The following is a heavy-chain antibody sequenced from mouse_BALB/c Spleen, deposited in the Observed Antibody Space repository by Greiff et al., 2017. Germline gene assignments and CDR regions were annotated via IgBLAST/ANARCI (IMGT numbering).Heavy chain of an antibody. Sequence: VKLVESGAELVRPGVSVKISCKGSGYTFTDYAMHWVKQSHAKSLEWIGVISTYYGDASYNQKFKGKATMTVDKSSSTAYMELARLTSEDSAIYYCARSLSTMITAGAMDYWGQGTSVTVSS. CDR2: ISTYYGDA. CDR1: GYTFTDYA. V-gene: IGHV1S137*01. CDR3: ARSLSTMITAGAMDY. J-gene: IGHJ4*01. D-gene: IGHD2-4*01.